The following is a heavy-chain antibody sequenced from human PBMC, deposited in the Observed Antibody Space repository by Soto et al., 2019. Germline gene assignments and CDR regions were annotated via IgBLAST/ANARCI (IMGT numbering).Heavy chain of an antibody. CDR1: GFTFSGSA. CDR2: IRSKANSYAT. V-gene: IGHV3-73*01. CDR3: TSGPLTYYDFWSGYPRPDYYYYGMDV. Sequence: GGSLRLSCAASGFTFSGSAMHWVRQASGQGLEWVGRIRSKANSYATAYAASVKGRFTISRDDSKNTAYLQMNSLKTEDTAVYYCTSGPLTYYDFWSGYPRPDYYYYGMDVWGQGSKVTVSS. J-gene: IGHJ6*02. D-gene: IGHD3-3*01.